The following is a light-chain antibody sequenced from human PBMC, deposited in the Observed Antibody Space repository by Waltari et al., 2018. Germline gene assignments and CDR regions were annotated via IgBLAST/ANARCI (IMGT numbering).Light chain of an antibody. J-gene: IGKJ1*01. V-gene: IGKV3-20*01. CDR2: GTS. Sequence: EIVLAQSPGTLSLSPGERATLSCRASQSVSRSLAWYQQKPGQAPRLLIYGTSIRATGIPDRFSGSGSGTDFSLTISRLESEYFAVYYCQHYVRLPATFGQGTKVEIK. CDR3: QHYVRLPAT. CDR1: QSVSRS.